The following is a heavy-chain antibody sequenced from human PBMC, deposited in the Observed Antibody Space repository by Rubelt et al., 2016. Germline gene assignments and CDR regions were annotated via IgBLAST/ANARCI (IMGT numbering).Heavy chain of an antibody. D-gene: IGHD2-15*01. CDR2: IRSSGVST. J-gene: IGHJ2*01. CDR3: AREVDSALRYFNL. Sequence: EVQLAESGGDLVQPGGSLRLSCAASGFTFSNYAMTWVRQAPGKGLEWVSSIRSSGVSTYYADSVKGRFSISRDTSKNTLYLQMNGLRAEDTAVYYCAREVDSALRYFNLWGRGTLVTVSS. V-gene: IGHV3-23*04. CDR1: GFTFSNYA.